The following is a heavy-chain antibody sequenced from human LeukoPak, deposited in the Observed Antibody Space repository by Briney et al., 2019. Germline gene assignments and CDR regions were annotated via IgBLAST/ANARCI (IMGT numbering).Heavy chain of an antibody. CDR2: ISGSGGST. CDR1: GFTFSSYA. J-gene: IGHJ4*02. Sequence: GGSLRLSCAASGFTFSSYAMSWVRQAPGKGLEWVSAISGSGGSTYYADSVKGRFTISRDNSKNTLYLQMNSLRAEDTAVYYCAKDYSKAYYYDSSGYYYEDCWGQGTLVTVSS. V-gene: IGHV3-23*01. CDR3: AKDYSKAYYYDSSGYYYEDC. D-gene: IGHD3-22*01.